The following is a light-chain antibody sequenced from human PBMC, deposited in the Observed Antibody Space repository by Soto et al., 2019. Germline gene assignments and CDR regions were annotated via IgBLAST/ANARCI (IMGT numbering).Light chain of an antibody. Sequence: DIQMTQSPSSLSASVGDRVTITCRASRSISSYLNWYQQKPGKAPKLLIFAASSLQSGVPSRFSGSGSGTDFTLTIISLQPEDFATYFCQQSYNAAITFGQGTRLEIK. CDR1: RSISSY. V-gene: IGKV1-39*01. CDR2: AAS. J-gene: IGKJ5*01. CDR3: QQSYNAAIT.